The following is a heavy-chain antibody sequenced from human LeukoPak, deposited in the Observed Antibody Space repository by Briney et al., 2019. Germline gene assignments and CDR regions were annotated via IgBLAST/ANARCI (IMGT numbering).Heavy chain of an antibody. V-gene: IGHV1-24*01. J-gene: IGHJ5*02. Sequence: ASVKVSCKVSGYTLTELSMHWVRQAPGKGLEWMGGFDPEDGETIYAQKFQGRVTMTEDTSTDTAYMELSSLRSEDTAVYYCATSVLLWFGEGRWFDPWGQGTLVTVSS. CDR2: FDPEDGET. CDR1: GYTLTELS. CDR3: ATSVLLWFGEGRWFDP. D-gene: IGHD3-10*01.